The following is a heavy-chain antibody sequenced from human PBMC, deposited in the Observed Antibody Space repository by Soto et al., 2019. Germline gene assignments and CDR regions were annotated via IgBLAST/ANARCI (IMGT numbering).Heavy chain of an antibody. Sequence: EVQLVESGGGLVNPGGSIILSCAASGFNFSNAWMSWVRQVPGKGLEWVGRIKSKTDGGTADIAAPVKGRFILSRDDSKNTLYLQMNSLKTEDSAVYYCTTLPLDFWGQGTLVTVSS. V-gene: IGHV3-15*05. CDR1: GFNFSNAW. J-gene: IGHJ4*02. CDR3: TTLPLDF. CDR2: IKSKTDGGTA.